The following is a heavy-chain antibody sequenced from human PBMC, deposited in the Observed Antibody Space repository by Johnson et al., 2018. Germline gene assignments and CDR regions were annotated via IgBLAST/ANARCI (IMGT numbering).Heavy chain of an antibody. CDR1: GFTFDDYS. V-gene: IGHV3-43*01. CDR3: AKDISRVGIAAAGTVGFQH. Sequence: VQLVQSGGVVVQPGGSLRLSCAASGFTFDDYSMHWVRQAPGKGLEWVSLISWDGGSRSYAGSVKGRFTIPRDNRKNSLYLQMNSLRTEDTALYYCAKDISRVGIAAAGTVGFQHWGQGTLVTVSS. D-gene: IGHD6-13*01. J-gene: IGHJ1*01. CDR2: ISWDGGSR.